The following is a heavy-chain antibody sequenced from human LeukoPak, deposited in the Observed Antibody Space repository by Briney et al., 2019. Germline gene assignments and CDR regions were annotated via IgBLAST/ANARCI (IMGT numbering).Heavy chain of an antibody. J-gene: IGHJ4*02. V-gene: IGHV3-11*01. Sequence: PGGSLRLSCAASGFTFSDYYMSWLRQAPGRGLEWISYISSSGSTINYADSVKGRFTISRDNARNSLYLQMNSLRAEDTAVYYCARERAIASRRPYCFDYWGQGTLVTVSS. CDR3: ARERAIASRRPYCFDY. CDR1: GFTFSDYY. D-gene: IGHD6-6*01. CDR2: ISSSGSTI.